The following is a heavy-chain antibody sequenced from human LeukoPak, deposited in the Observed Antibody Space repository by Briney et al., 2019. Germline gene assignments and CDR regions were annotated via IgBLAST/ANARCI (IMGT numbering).Heavy chain of an antibody. CDR1: GGSISSYY. Sequence: NPSETLSLTCTVSGGSISSYYWSWIRQPAGKGLEWIGRIYISGSTNYNPSLKSRVTMSVDTSKNQFSLKLSSVTAADTAVYYCARDRGTWNDDGFDYWGQGTLVTVSP. CDR2: IYISGST. J-gene: IGHJ4*02. D-gene: IGHD1-1*01. V-gene: IGHV4-4*07. CDR3: ARDRGTWNDDGFDY.